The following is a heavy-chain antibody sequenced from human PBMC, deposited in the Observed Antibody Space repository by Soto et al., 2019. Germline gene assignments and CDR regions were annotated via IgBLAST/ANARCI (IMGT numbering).Heavy chain of an antibody. V-gene: IGHV4-61*01. CDR2: IYYSGST. CDR1: GASVSSGSYY. D-gene: IGHD6-6*01. J-gene: IGHJ5*02. Sequence: SETLSLTCTVSGASVSSGSYYWSWIRQPPGKGLEWIGYIYYSGSTNYNPSLKRRVTITVVTSQNQFSLTLSSVTAAATAAYYCARAFYSRSVVDPWGQGTLVTVSS. CDR3: ARAFYSRSVVDP.